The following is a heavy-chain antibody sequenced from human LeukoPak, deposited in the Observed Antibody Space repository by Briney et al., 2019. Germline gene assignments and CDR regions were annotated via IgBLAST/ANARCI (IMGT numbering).Heavy chain of an antibody. CDR3: AREGVGLPTYYYYYYMDV. J-gene: IGHJ6*03. CDR1: GGSISSGSYY. CDR2: MYTSGIP. V-gene: IGHV4-61*02. D-gene: IGHD2-15*01. Sequence: SETLSLTCSVSGGSISSGSYYWRWIRQPAGKGLEGIGRMYTSGIPNDNPSSKSRVTISVDTYKTQFSLKLSSVTAADTAVYYCAREGVGLPTYYYYYYMDVWGKGTTVTISS.